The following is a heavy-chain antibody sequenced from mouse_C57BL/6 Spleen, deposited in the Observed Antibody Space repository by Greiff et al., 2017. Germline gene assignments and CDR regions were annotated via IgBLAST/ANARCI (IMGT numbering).Heavy chain of an antibody. Sequence: VQLQQPGAELVKPGASVKMSCKASGYTFTSYWITWVKQRPGQGLEWIGDIYPGRGSTNYNEKFKSKATLTVDTSASTAYMQLSSLTSEDSAVYYGASGGYYDYWGQGTTLTVAS. V-gene: IGHV1-55*01. CDR3: ASGGYYDY. J-gene: IGHJ2*01. CDR2: IYPGRGST. CDR1: GYTFTSYW.